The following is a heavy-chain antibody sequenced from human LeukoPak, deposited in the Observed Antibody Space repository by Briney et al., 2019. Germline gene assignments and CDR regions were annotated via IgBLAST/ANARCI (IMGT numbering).Heavy chain of an antibody. D-gene: IGHD2-21*02. CDR2: IWYDGINE. J-gene: IGHJ2*01. V-gene: IGHV3-33*01. CDR3: TRDVTSRYFDL. CDR1: GFTFRNYG. Sequence: GGSLRLSCVASGFTFRNYGMHWVRQAPGKGLEWITVIWYDGINEYYADSVKGRFTISRDNSKNTLYLQMNSLRVEDTAVYYCTRDVTSRYFDLWGRGTLVTVSS.